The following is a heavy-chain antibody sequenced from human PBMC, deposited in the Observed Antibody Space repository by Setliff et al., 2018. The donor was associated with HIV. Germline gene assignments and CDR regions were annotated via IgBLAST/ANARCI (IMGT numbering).Heavy chain of an antibody. Sequence: ASVKVSCKASGYTFTSYGISWVRQAPGQGLEWMGWISTYNDNTNYARKLQGRVTMTRDTSTSTVYMELSSLRSEDTAVYYCARDCSSTSCPGSFNYYYYYYYMDVWGKGTTVTVSS. J-gene: IGHJ6*03. CDR3: ARDCSSTSCPGSFNYYYYYYYMDV. V-gene: IGHV1-18*01. D-gene: IGHD2-2*01. CDR2: ISTYNDNT. CDR1: GYTFTSYG.